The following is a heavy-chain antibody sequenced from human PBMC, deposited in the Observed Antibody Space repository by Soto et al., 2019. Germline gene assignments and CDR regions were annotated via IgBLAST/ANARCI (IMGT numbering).Heavy chain of an antibody. Sequence: QVHLQQWGAGLLKPSETLSLTCAVYGGSFSGYYWSWIRQPPGKGLEWIGEINHSGSTNYNPSLKSRVTISVDTCKNQFSLKLSSVTAADTAVYFCANTYYNFWSGFYRGYYFDYWGQGTLVSVSS. V-gene: IGHV4-34*01. CDR2: INHSGST. J-gene: IGHJ4*02. CDR3: ANTYYNFWSGFYRGYYFDY. CDR1: GGSFSGYY. D-gene: IGHD3-3*01.